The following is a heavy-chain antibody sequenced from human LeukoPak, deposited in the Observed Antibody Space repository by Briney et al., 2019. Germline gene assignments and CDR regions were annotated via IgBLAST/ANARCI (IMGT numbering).Heavy chain of an antibody. J-gene: IGHJ2*01. CDR1: GFSFSDYA. V-gene: IGHV3-30-3*01. D-gene: IGHD6-13*01. CDR3: VRGSSWYPD. CDR2: VSNDGTNR. Sequence: GTSLRLSCAASGFSFSDYAIHWVRQAPGKGLEWVAGVSNDGTNRLYADSVKGRFTISRDNAKNSLYLQMKSLRVEDTALYYCVRGSSWYPDWGRGTLVTVSS.